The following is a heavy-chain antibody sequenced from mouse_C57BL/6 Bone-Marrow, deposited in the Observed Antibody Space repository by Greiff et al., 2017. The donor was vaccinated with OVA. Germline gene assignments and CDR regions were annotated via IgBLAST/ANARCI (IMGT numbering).Heavy chain of an antibody. J-gene: IGHJ3*01. CDR3: ARRWLLGFAY. CDR1: GYTFTDYN. V-gene: IGHV1-18*01. CDR2: INPNNGGT. Sequence: VHVKQSGPELVKPGASVKIPCKASGYTFTDYNMDWVKQSHGKSLEWIGDINPNNGGTIYNQKFKGKATLTVDKSSSTAYMELRSLTSEDTAVYYCARRWLLGFAYWGQGTLVTVSA. D-gene: IGHD2-3*01.